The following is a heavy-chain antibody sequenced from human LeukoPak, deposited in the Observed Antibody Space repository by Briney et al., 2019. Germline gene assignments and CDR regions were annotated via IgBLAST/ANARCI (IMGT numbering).Heavy chain of an antibody. D-gene: IGHD6-13*01. CDR1: GYSISSGYY. Sequence: SETLSLTCTVSGYSISSGYYWGWIRQPPGKGLEWIGSIYHSGSTYYNPSLKSRVTISVDTSKNQFSLKLSSVTAADTAVYYCARRLSYARAAVDYWGQGTLVTVSS. J-gene: IGHJ4*02. CDR2: IYHSGST. CDR3: ARRLSYARAAVDY. V-gene: IGHV4-38-2*02.